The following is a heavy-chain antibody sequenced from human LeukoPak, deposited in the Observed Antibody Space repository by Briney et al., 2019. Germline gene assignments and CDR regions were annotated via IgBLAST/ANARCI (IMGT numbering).Heavy chain of an antibody. V-gene: IGHV3-23*01. Sequence: QPGGSLRLSCAASGFAFSSYAMTWVRQAPGKGLEWVSAITGRGGNTYYPDSVKGRFTISRDNSTNTLYLQMNSLRAEDTAVYYCAKLIPPFDCSSTSCYGFDYWGQGTLVTVSS. CDR2: ITGRGGNT. J-gene: IGHJ4*02. CDR3: AKLIPPFDCSSTSCYGFDY. CDR1: GFAFSSYA. D-gene: IGHD2-2*01.